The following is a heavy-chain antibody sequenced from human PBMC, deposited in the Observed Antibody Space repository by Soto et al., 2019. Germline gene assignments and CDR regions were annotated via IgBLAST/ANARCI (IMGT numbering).Heavy chain of an antibody. D-gene: IGHD2-15*01. CDR3: ARGIATGQLDP. Sequence: SGKVSCKASGYTFTRYTMNWVRQAPGQRLEWMGWINPDNGNTKSSQKFQDRVIITRDTSASTAYMDLSSLRSEDTAVYYCARGIATGQLDPWGQGTLVTVSS. CDR2: INPDNGNT. V-gene: IGHV1-3*01. CDR1: GYTFTRYT. J-gene: IGHJ5*02.